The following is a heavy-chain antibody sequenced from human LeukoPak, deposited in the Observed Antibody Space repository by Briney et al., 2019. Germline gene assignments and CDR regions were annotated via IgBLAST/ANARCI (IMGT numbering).Heavy chain of an antibody. Sequence: SETLSLTCAVYGGSFTDYYWSWIRQPPGKGLEWIGEIYHRGSTNYNSSLKSRVTISVDRSKNQFSLKLNSVTAADTAVYFCARVPHSTSSIDYWGQGAPVTVSS. V-gene: IGHV4-34*01. CDR3: ARVPHSTSSIDY. CDR2: IYHRGST. CDR1: GGSFTDYY. D-gene: IGHD6-6*01. J-gene: IGHJ4*02.